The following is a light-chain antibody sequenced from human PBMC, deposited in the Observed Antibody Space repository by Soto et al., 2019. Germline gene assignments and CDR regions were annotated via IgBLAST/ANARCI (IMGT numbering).Light chain of an antibody. Sequence: QSVLTQPPSASGTPGQRVTISCSGSSSNIGSNYVYWYQQLPGTAPKLLTYRNNQRPSGVPDRFSGSKSGTSASLAISGLRSEDEADYYCAAWDDSLSGNVVFGGGTKLTVL. J-gene: IGLJ2*01. CDR3: AAWDDSLSGNVV. V-gene: IGLV1-47*01. CDR2: RNN. CDR1: SSNIGSNY.